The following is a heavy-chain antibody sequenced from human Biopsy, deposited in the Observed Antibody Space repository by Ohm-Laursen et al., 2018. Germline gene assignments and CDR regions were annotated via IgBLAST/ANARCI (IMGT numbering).Heavy chain of an antibody. D-gene: IGHD3-22*01. J-gene: IGHJ6*02. V-gene: IGHV4-34*01. CDR2: INHSGRT. CDR1: GESFNGYY. Sequence: SDTLSLTCVVYGESFNGYYWSWIRQTPGKGLEWIGEINHSGRTNYNPSLKSRVTISVDTSKNQFSLKVRSVTAADTAVYYCVRGVDYYDPYHYYALDVGGQGTTVTVSS. CDR3: VRGVDYYDPYHYYALDV.